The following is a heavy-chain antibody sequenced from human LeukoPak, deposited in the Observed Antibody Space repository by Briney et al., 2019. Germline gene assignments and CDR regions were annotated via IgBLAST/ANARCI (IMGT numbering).Heavy chain of an antibody. CDR1: GYSISSGYY. J-gene: IGHJ3*02. D-gene: IGHD2-2*01. V-gene: IGHV4-38-2*02. CDR3: ARAGDIVVVPAAMGPQNAFDI. Sequence: SETLSLTCTVSGYSISSGYYWGWIRQPPGKGLEWIGSIYHSGSTYYNPSLKSRVTISVDTSKNQFSLKLSSVTAADTAVYYCARAGDIVVVPAAMGPQNAFDIWGQGTMVTVSS. CDR2: IYHSGST.